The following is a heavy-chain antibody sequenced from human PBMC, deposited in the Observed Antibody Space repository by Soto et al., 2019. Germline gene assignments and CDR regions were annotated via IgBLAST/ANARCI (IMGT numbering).Heavy chain of an antibody. CDR2: ISHDGSNK. Sequence: QVQLVESGGGVVQPGRSLRLSCAASGFTFSGYAMHWVRQAPGKGLVWVAFISHDGSNKYYADSVKGRFTISRDNSKNTLYLQMNSLRAEDTAVYYCARGGTPFDYWGQGTLVTVSS. V-gene: IGHV3-30-3*01. D-gene: IGHD1-1*01. CDR1: GFTFSGYA. J-gene: IGHJ4*02. CDR3: ARGGTPFDY.